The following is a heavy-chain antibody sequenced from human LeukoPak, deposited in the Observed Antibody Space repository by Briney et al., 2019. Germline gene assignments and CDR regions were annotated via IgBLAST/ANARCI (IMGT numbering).Heavy chain of an antibody. CDR3: AKSLSGSSYYMDV. J-gene: IGHJ6*03. CDR2: IRYDGSSK. Sequence: GGSLRLSCAASGFTFSSYGMHWVRQAPGKGLEWVAFIRYDGSSKYYADSVKGRFTISRDNSKNTLYLQMNSLRAEDTAVYYCAKSLSGSSYYMDVWGKGTTVTVSS. CDR1: GFTFSSYG. V-gene: IGHV3-30*02. D-gene: IGHD3-10*01.